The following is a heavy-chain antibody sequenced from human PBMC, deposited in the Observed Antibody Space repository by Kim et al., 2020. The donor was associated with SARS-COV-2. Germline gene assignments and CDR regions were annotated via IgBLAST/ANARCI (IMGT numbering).Heavy chain of an antibody. D-gene: IGHD2-15*01. Sequence: GGSLRLSCAASGFTFSDYAMHWVRQAPGRGLEWVATISGSGDTTEYADSVKGRFTISRDNSNNTQYLQVNSLRADDTALYYCSKDGYFGARGHPHCFDH. J-gene: IGHJ4*01. CDR2: ISGSGDTT. V-gene: IGHV3-23*01. CDR1: GFTFSDYA. CDR3: SKDGYFGARGHPHCFDH.